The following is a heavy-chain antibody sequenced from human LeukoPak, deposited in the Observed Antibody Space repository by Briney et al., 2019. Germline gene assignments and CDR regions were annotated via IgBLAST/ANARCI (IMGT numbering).Heavy chain of an antibody. D-gene: IGHD2/OR15-2a*01. J-gene: IGHJ2*01. V-gene: IGHV1-18*01. CDR2: ISPYKGNT. CDR3: ARDNTWYFDL. Sequence: ASVNVSCKASGYTFSSYAISWVRQAPGQGLEWMGWISPYKGNTNSAQRFQGRVTMTTDTSTSAAYMELTRLRSDDTAVYYCARDNTWYFDLWGRGTLVTVSS. CDR1: GYTFSSYA.